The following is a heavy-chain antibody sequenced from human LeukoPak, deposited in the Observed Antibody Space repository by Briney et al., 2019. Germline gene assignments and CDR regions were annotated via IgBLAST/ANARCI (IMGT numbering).Heavy chain of an antibody. CDR3: ARVSSSGDYYDN. D-gene: IGHD3-10*01. J-gene: IGHJ4*02. Sequence: ASVKVSCKASGYTFTGYYMHWVRQAPGQGLEWMGWINPDGGGTNYAQKFQGRVTTTTDTSISTAYMELGGLRYDETAVYYCARVSSSGDYYDNWGQGTLVTVSS. V-gene: IGHV1-2*02. CDR1: GYTFTGYY. CDR2: INPDGGGT.